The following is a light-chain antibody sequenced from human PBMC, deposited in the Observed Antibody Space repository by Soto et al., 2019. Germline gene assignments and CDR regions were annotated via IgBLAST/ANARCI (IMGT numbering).Light chain of an antibody. Sequence: EIVLTQSPGTLSWSPGERATLSCRASQSVSSSDLAWYQQKPGQAPRLLIYGASSRATGIPDRFSGSGSGTDFTLTISRLEPEDFAVYYCQQYGSSGYTFGQGTKLEIK. V-gene: IGKV3-20*01. J-gene: IGKJ2*01. CDR2: GAS. CDR3: QQYGSSGYT. CDR1: QSVSSSD.